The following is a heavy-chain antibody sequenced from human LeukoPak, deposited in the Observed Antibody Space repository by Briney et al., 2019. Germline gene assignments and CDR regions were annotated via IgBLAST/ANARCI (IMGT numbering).Heavy chain of an antibody. Sequence: RAGGSLRLSCAASGFTFSNAWMSWVRQAPGKGLEWVGRIKSKTDGGTTDYAAPVKGRFTISRDDSKNTLYLQMNSLKTEDTAVYYCTTESVIAAAGQIDYWGQGTLVTVSS. CDR2: IKSKTDGGTT. D-gene: IGHD6-13*01. J-gene: IGHJ4*02. CDR1: GFTFSNAW. V-gene: IGHV3-15*01. CDR3: TTESVIAAAGQIDY.